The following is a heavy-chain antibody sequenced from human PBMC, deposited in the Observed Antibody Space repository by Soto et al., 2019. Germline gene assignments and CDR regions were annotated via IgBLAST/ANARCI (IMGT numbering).Heavy chain of an antibody. V-gene: IGHV4-34*01. D-gene: IGHD6-13*01. Sequence: KHSWPLDLTCAVYGESFRGYYWSWIRQPPGKGLEWIGEINHSGSTNYNPSLKSRVTMSVDTSKNQFSLKLSSVTAADTAVYYCARVGGIAAAGRGGFAPGGKGTSVPV. CDR3: ARVGGIAAAGRGGFAP. CDR1: GESFRGYY. J-gene: IGHJ5*02. CDR2: INHSGST.